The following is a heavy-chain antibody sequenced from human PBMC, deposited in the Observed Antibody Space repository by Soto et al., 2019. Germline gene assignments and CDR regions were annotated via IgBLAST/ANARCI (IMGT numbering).Heavy chain of an antibody. CDR3: AKDLDVYCSSSSCYGDAFDI. Sequence: EVQLLESGGGLVQPGESLRVSCIASGFTFRSYAMSWVRQAPGKGLEWVSAISGSGGSTYYADSVKGRFTISRDNSKNTLYSLMNSLRAEDTATDYCAKDLDVYCSSSSCYGDAFDIWGQGTMVTVSS. D-gene: IGHD2-2*01. CDR2: ISGSGGST. CDR1: GFTFRSYA. J-gene: IGHJ3*02. V-gene: IGHV3-23*01.